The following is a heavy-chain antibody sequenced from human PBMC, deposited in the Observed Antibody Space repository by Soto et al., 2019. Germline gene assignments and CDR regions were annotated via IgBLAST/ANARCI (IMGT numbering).Heavy chain of an antibody. CDR1: GYTFTSYG. J-gene: IGHJ4*02. Sequence: ASVKVSCKTSGYTFTSYGISWVRQAPGQGLEWMGWISAYNGYTNYAQKFQDRVTMTIDTSTRIGYMEVRSLRSDDTAVYYCARSVGYCISTSCFPVDYWGQGTLVTV. D-gene: IGHD2-2*01. CDR2: ISAYNGYT. CDR3: ARSVGYCISTSCFPVDY. V-gene: IGHV1-18*01.